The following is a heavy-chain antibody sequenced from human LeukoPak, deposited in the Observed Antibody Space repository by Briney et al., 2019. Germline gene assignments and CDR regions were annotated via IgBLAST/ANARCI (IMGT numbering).Heavy chain of an antibody. D-gene: IGHD1-26*01. J-gene: IGHJ6*03. Sequence: SQTLSLTCTVSGDSINSGYHWSWIRPQPGKGLEWIGNIYYNGRTCYKTSLKSRIIISVDMSKNQISLQLSSVTAADTAVYYCARDLRGSPMDVWGKGTPVAVSS. V-gene: IGHV4-31*03. CDR2: IYYNGRT. CDR1: GDSINSGYH. CDR3: ARDLRGSPMDV.